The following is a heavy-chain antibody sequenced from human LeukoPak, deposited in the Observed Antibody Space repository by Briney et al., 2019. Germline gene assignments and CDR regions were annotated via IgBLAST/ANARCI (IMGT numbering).Heavy chain of an antibody. J-gene: IGHJ4*02. Sequence: GGSLRLSCAASGFTFSSYSMNWARQAPGKGLEWVSSISSNSNYIYYADSVKGRFTISRDNSKNTLYLQMNSLRAEDTAVYYCAKYKSSGWYFDYWGQGTLVTVSS. CDR3: AKYKSSGWYFDY. CDR1: GFTFSSYS. D-gene: IGHD6-19*01. V-gene: IGHV3-21*04. CDR2: ISSNSNYI.